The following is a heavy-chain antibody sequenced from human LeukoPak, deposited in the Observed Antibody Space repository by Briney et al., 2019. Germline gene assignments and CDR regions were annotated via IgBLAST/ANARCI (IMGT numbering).Heavy chain of an antibody. V-gene: IGHV4-59*01. CDR2: IYYSGST. CDR3: ARGGDDSSGYSDFDY. D-gene: IGHD3-22*01. J-gene: IGHJ4*02. CDR1: GGSISSYY. Sequence: SETLSLTCTVSGGSISSYYWSWIRQPPGKGLEWIGYIYYSGSTNYNPSLKSRVTISVDTSKNQFSLKLSSVPAADTAVYYCARGGDDSSGYSDFDYWGQGTLVTVSS.